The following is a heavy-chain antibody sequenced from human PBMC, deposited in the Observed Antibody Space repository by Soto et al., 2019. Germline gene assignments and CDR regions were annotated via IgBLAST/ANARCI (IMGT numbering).Heavy chain of an antibody. V-gene: IGHV3-74*01. CDR1: GFTLSPYW. D-gene: IGHD5-18*01. CDR3: ARGYAAAI. J-gene: IGHJ6*02. CDR2: INSDGSST. Sequence: GGSLRLSCAASGFTLSPYWMHWVRQAPGKGLVWVSRINSDGSSTTYADPVKGRFTISRDNAKSTLYLQTDSLRAEDTAVYYCARGYAAAIWGQGTTVTAP.